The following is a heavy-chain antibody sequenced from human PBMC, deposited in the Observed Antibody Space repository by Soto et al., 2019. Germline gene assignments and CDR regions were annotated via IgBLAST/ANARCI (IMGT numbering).Heavy chain of an antibody. Sequence: QVQLQESGPGLVKPSDTLSLTCAVSGYSINSSNWWGWIRQPPGKGLEWIGYIYYSGTTYYNPSLNSRVTMSVDTSKNQFSLKLTSVTAVDTAGYYCARREIQGPIDYWGQGTLVTVSS. V-gene: IGHV4-28*01. CDR3: ARREIQGPIDY. CDR1: GYSINSSNW. J-gene: IGHJ4*02. CDR2: IYYSGTT. D-gene: IGHD1-26*01.